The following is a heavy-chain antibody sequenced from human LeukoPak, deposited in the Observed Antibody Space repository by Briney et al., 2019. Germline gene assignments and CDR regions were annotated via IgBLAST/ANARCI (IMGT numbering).Heavy chain of an antibody. CDR3: ARNWGHFDY. Sequence: GGSLRLSCAASGFIFSSYVMGWVRQAPGKGLEWVSVIYSGGSTYYADSVKGRFTISRDNSKNTLYLQMNSLRAEDTAVYYCARNWGHFDYWGQGTLVTVSS. J-gene: IGHJ4*02. V-gene: IGHV3-66*01. CDR1: GFIFSSYV. D-gene: IGHD7-27*01. CDR2: IYSGGST.